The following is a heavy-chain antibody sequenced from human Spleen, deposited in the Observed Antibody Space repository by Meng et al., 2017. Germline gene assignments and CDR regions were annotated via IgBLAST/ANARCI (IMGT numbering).Heavy chain of an antibody. CDR3: ARGPTTMAHDFDY. CDR2: INHSGST. CDR1: GGYFSDYY. Sequence: QGTLQQWGAGLLKPSEIRARTCVGSGGYFSDYYWSWIRPPPGKGLEWIGEINHSGSTNYNPSLESRATISVDTSQNNLSLKLSSVTAADSAVYYCARGPTTMAHDFDYWGQGTLVTVSS. J-gene: IGHJ4*02. D-gene: IGHD4-11*01. V-gene: IGHV4-34*01.